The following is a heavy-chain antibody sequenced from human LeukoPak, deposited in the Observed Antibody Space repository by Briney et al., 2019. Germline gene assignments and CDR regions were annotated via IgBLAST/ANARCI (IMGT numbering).Heavy chain of an antibody. V-gene: IGHV1-18*04. Sequence: ASVKVSCKASGYTFTSYGISWVRQAPGQGLEWMGWICAYNGNTNYAQKLQGRVTMTTDTSTSTAYMELRSLRSDDTAVYYCAREPGYCSSTSCYRYFDYWGQGTLVTVSS. CDR1: GYTFTSYG. CDR3: AREPGYCSSTSCYRYFDY. J-gene: IGHJ4*02. CDR2: ICAYNGNT. D-gene: IGHD2-2*01.